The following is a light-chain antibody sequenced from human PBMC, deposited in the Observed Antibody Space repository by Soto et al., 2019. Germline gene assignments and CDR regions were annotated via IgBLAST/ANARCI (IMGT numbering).Light chain of an antibody. CDR3: QQRSNWPPWT. CDR1: QSLTTY. Sequence: ELLMTQSPATLSVSPGARATLSCTASQSLTTYLAWYQQKPDQAPRLLIYDASNRATGIPARFSGSGSGTDFTLTISSLEPEDLAVYYCQQRSNWPPWTVGQGTKVDIK. CDR2: DAS. V-gene: IGKV3-11*01. J-gene: IGKJ1*01.